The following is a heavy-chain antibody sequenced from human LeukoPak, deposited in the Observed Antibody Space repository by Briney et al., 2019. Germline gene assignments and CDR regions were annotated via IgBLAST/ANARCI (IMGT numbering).Heavy chain of an antibody. Sequence: GESLKISCRGSGYSFTTYWIGWVRQMPGKGLEWMGIIYPGDSDTRYSPSFQGHVTISADKSISTAYLQWSSLKASDTAMYYCARRAAGTTGRFDYWGQGTLVTVSS. CDR3: ARRAAGTTGRFDY. D-gene: IGHD1-1*01. CDR1: GYSFTTYW. CDR2: IYPGDSDT. V-gene: IGHV5-51*01. J-gene: IGHJ4*02.